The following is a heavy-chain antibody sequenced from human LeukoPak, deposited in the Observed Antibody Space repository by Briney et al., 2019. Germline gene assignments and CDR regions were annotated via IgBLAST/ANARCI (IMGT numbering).Heavy chain of an antibody. CDR2: INHSGST. J-gene: IGHJ6*02. CDR1: GGSFSGYY. D-gene: IGHD6-19*01. CDR3: ARGGKQWLVNYYYGMDV. Sequence: PSETLSLTCAVYGGSFSGYYWSWIRQPPGKGLEWIGEINHSGSTNYNPSLKSRVTISVDTSKNQFSLKLSSVTAADTAVYYCARGGKQWLVNYYYGMDVWGQGTTVTVSS. V-gene: IGHV4-34*01.